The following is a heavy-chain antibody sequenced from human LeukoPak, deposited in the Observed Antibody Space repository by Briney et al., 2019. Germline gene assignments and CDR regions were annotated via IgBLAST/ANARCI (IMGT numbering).Heavy chain of an antibody. Sequence: GGSLRLSCAASGFTFSSYAMSWVRQAPGKGLEWVSTISGNGRSTYYADSVKGRFTISRDNAKNTLNLQMNSLRAEDTALYYCARSGTPTPDYWGQGTLVSVFS. D-gene: IGHD1-26*01. V-gene: IGHV3-23*01. CDR2: ISGNGRST. CDR3: ARSGTPTPDY. CDR1: GFTFSSYA. J-gene: IGHJ4*02.